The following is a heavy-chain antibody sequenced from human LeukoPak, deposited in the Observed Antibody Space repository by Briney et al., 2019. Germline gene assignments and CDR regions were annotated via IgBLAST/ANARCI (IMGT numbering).Heavy chain of an antibody. Sequence: PSETLSLTCTVSGYSISSGYYWSWIRQPAGKGLEWIGRIYTSGGTNYNPSLKSRVTMSVDTSKNQFSLKLSSVTAADTAVYYCARGTTPIDYWGQGTLVTVSS. CDR1: GYSISSGYY. D-gene: IGHD2/OR15-2a*01. V-gene: IGHV4-4*07. J-gene: IGHJ4*02. CDR2: IYTSGGT. CDR3: ARGTTPIDY.